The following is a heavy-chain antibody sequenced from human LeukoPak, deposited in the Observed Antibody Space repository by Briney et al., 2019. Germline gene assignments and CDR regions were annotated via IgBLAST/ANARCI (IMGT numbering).Heavy chain of an antibody. V-gene: IGHV1-69*05. CDR3: ARSPPDILTGYYNHYFDY. CDR2: IIPIFGTA. D-gene: IGHD3-9*01. CDR1: GGTFSSYA. J-gene: IGHJ4*02. Sequence: ASVKVSCKAYGGTFSSYAISWVRQAPGQGLEWMGGIIPIFGTANYAQKFQGRVTITTDESTSTAYMELSSLRSEDTAVYYCARSPPDILTGYYNHYFDYWGQGTLVTVSS.